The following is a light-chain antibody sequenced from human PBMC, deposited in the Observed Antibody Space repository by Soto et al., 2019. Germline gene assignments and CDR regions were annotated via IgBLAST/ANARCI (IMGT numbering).Light chain of an antibody. J-gene: IGKJ1*01. CDR2: YMS. CDR3: HQRQSWPRT. CDR1: QYVGSR. V-gene: IGKV3-11*01. Sequence: EIVLTQSPATLSSSPGDTAILSCRASQYVGSRLAWYQHKPGQAPRLLIYYMSKRATGIPARFSGSGSGTDFTRTISSLAPDDFAIYYCHQRQSWPRTFGQGTKVEIK.